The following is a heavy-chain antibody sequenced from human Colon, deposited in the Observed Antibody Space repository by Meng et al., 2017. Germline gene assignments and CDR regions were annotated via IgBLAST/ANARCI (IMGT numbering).Heavy chain of an antibody. CDR1: GFTSSSYW. D-gene: IGHD3-22*01. J-gene: IGHJ6*02. V-gene: IGHV3-7*01. CDR3: ARDSLDSSGYYSYYYYYYGMDV. CDR2: IKQDGSEK. Sequence: GGPLRPSCAASGFTSSSYWMSWVRQAPGKGLEWVANIKQDGSEKYYVDSVKGRFTISRDNAKNSLYLQMNSLRAEDTAVYYCARDSLDSSGYYSYYYYYYGMDVWGQGTTVTVSS.